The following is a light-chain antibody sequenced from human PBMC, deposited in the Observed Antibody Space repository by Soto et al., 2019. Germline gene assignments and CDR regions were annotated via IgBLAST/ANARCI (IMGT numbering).Light chain of an antibody. J-gene: IGLJ3*02. CDR2: RNN. CDR3: AAWDDSLSGLWV. CDR1: GSNIGSNY. V-gene: IGLV1-47*01. Sequence: QSVLTQPPSASGTPGQRVTISCSGSGSNIGSNYVYWYQQLPGTAPKLLIYRNNQRPSGVPDRFSGSKSGTSASLAISGLRSEDEADYYCAAWDDSLSGLWVFGGGTKLTVL.